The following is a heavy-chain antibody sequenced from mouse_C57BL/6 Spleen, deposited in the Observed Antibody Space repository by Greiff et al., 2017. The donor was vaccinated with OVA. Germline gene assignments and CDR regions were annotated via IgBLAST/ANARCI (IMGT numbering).Heavy chain of an antibody. CDR2: IWSDGST. V-gene: IGHV2-6-1*01. CDR1: GFSLTSYG. Sequence: VQLQQSGPGLVAPSQSLSITCTVSGFSLTSYGVHWVRQPPGKGLEWLVVIWSDGSTTYNSALKSRLSISKDNSKSQVFLKMNSLQTDDTAMYYCARHYYGSSYWYFDVWGTGTTVTVYS. CDR3: ARHYYGSSYWYFDV. D-gene: IGHD1-1*01. J-gene: IGHJ1*03.